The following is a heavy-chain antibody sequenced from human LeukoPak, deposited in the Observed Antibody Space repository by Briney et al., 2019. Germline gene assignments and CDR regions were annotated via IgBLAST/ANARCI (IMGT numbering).Heavy chain of an antibody. J-gene: IGHJ4*02. Sequence: GGSLRLSCAASGFTFSSYNMHWVRQAPGKGLEWVAVIWYDGSNKYYADSVKGRFTISRDNSKNTLYLQMNSLRAEDTAVYYCAEDSGASLCYFDYWGQGTLVTVSS. V-gene: IGHV3-33*06. CDR2: IWYDGSNK. CDR1: GFTFSSYN. CDR3: AEDSGASLCYFDY. D-gene: IGHD3-10*01.